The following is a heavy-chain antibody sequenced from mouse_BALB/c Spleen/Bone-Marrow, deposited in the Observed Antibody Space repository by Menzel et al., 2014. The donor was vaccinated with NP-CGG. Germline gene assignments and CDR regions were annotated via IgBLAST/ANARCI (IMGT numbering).Heavy chain of an antibody. Sequence: EVKVIESGGGLVQPGRSLKLSCAASEFDFSRFWMSRVRQAPGKGLEWIGEINPDSSTLNYTPSLKDKFIITRDNAKNTLYLQMSKVRSEDTALYYCARLSYYGRFAYWGQGTLVTVSA. CDR2: INPDSSTL. CDR3: ARLSYYGRFAY. CDR1: EFDFSRFW. J-gene: IGHJ3*01. D-gene: IGHD1-1*01. V-gene: IGHV4-1*02.